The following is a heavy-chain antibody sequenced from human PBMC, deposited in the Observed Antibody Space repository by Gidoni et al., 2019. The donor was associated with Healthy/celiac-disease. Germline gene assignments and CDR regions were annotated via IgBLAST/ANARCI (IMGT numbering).Heavy chain of an antibody. CDR1: GFPLSTYG. Sequence: QVQLVESGGGVVQPGRSLRLSCAASGFPLSTYGMPWVRQAPGKGLEWVAVISHDGSNKYYADSVKGRFTISRDNSKNTLYLQMNSLRAEDTAVYYCAKGDIVVVPAATTLFDYWGQGTLVTVSS. V-gene: IGHV3-30*18. D-gene: IGHD2-2*01. CDR3: AKGDIVVVPAATTLFDY. J-gene: IGHJ4*02. CDR2: ISHDGSNK.